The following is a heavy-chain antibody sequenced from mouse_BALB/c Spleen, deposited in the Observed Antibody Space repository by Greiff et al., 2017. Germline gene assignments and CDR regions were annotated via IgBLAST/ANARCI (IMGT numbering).Heavy chain of an antibody. J-gene: IGHJ2*01. Sequence: VQRVESGPELVKPGASVKMSCKASGYTFTDYVISWVKQRTGQGLEWIGEIYPGSGSTYYNEKFKGKATLTADKSSNTAYMQLSSLTSEDSAVYFCARSFITTATYYFDYWGQGTTLTVSS. V-gene: IGHV1-77*01. CDR2: IYPGSGST. CDR1: GYTFTDYV. D-gene: IGHD1-2*01. CDR3: ARSFITTATYYFDY.